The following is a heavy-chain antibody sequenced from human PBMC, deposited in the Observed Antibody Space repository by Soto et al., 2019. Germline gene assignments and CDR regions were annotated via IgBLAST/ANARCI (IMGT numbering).Heavy chain of an antibody. CDR2: FYSSGSI. J-gene: IGHJ5*02. V-gene: IGHV4-31*03. CDR1: GYSITAGGYY. Sequence: PSLTCFVSGYSITAGGYYWSWIRHHPGKGLEWIGSFYSSGSIIYNPSLRSRVSISGDTSSNQFSMSLTSVTAADTARYYCARMYSSGSGWFHPWGQGTPVTVSS. CDR3: ARMYSSGSGWFHP. D-gene: IGHD6-19*01.